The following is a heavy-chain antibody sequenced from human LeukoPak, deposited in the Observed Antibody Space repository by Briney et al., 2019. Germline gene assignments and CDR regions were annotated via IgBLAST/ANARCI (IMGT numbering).Heavy chain of an antibody. CDR3: ARDPPGVRYGRPIFDF. V-gene: IGHV1-2*02. J-gene: IGHJ4*02. CDR2: IVPNSGGT. CDR1: GYTFSVYY. D-gene: IGHD2-8*01. Sequence: ASVKVSCKASGYTFSVYYIHWVRQAPGQGLEWMGWIVPNSGGTNYAQNFQGRVTMTRDTSISTVYMELNSLTSDDTAVYYCARDPPGVRYGRPIFDFWGQGTLVTVSS.